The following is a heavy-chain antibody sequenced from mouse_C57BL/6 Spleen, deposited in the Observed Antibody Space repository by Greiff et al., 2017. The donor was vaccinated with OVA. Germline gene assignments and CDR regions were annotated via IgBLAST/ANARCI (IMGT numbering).Heavy chain of an antibody. D-gene: IGHD1-1*01. CDR1: GFNIKDDY. CDR2: IDPENGDT. V-gene: IGHV14-4*01. J-gene: IGHJ3*01. Sequence: VQLKQSGAELVRPGASVKLSCTASGFNIKDDYMHWVKQRPEQGLEWIGWIDPENGDTEYASKFQGKATITADTSSNTAYLQLSSLTSEDTAVYYCTTRRSFAYWGQGTLVTVSA. CDR3: TTRRSFAY.